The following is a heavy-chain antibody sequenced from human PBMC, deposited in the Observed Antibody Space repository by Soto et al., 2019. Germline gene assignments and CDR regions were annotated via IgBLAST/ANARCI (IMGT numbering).Heavy chain of an antibody. CDR2: ISGSGGST. V-gene: IGHV3-23*01. J-gene: IGHJ4*02. Sequence: EVQLLESGGGLVQPGGSLRLSCAASGFTFSSYAMSWVRQAPGKGLEWVSAISGSGGSTYYADSVKGRFTISRDNSKKTLYLQMNSLRAEDTAVYYCARAMTTVTTFNRRIVDYWGQGTLVTVSS. D-gene: IGHD4-17*01. CDR1: GFTFSSYA. CDR3: ARAMTTVTTFNRRIVDY.